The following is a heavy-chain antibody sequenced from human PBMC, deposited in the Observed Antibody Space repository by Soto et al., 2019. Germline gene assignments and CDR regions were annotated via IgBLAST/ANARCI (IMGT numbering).Heavy chain of an antibody. Sequence: TGSFKASGSSIPRYRISLVRQAPDQGLEWIGWLSAYNGNTNYAQKLHGIVTMTTDTCTSTAYMELRSLRSDDTAVYYCARDMGRDIVATIRYYYYYGMDGWGQVHTVIFAS. J-gene: IGHJ6*02. CDR2: LSAYNGNT. CDR3: ARDMGRDIVATIRYYYYYGMDG. D-gene: IGHD5-12*01. V-gene: IGHV1-18*04. CDR1: GSSIPRYR.